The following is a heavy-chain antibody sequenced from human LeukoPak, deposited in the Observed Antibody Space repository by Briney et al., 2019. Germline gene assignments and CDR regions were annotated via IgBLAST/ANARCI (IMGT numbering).Heavy chain of an antibody. CDR3: VSGLHNNTWPPGDY. CDR1: GVTFSSYA. CDR2: ISYDGTNK. J-gene: IGHJ4*02. V-gene: IGHV3-30-3*01. Sequence: GGALRLSCVASGVTFSSYAMHGVRQAPGKGVEGLAVISYDGTNKFYADSVKRRFTSSRDNSKNTLYLQMSSMRSEDTAFYFCVSGLHNNTWPPGDYWRQGTLVTVSS. D-gene: IGHD1-1*01.